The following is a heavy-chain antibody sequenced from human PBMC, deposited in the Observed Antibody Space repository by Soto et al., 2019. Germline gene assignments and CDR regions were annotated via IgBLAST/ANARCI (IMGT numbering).Heavy chain of an antibody. D-gene: IGHD3-3*01. CDR1: GGSVSSGSYY. J-gene: IGHJ6*02. Sequence: SETLSLTCTVCGGSVSSGSYYWSWIREPPGKGMEWIGYIYYSGSTNYNPSLKSRVTISVDTSKNQFSLKLSSVTAADTAVYYCARDRYYDFWSGYPYYYYGMDVWGQGTTVTVSS. CDR2: IYYSGST. V-gene: IGHV4-61*01. CDR3: ARDRYYDFWSGYPYYYYGMDV.